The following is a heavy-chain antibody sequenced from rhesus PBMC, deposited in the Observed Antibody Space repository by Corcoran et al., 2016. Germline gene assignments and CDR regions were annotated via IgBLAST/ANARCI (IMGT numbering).Heavy chain of an antibody. J-gene: IGHJ4*01. CDR2: IYGWSGRT. D-gene: IGHD3-28*01. V-gene: IGHV4-147*01. CDR3: AKDPYYYGSGYYPPHFDY. Sequence: QVQLQESGPGVVKPSATLSLTCAVSGGSISSYWWGWIRHPPGKGLEWIGQIYGWSGRTISNPSPNSRVTLSRDTSKSLFSLKRSSVSAADTGVYDWAKDPYYYGSGYYPPHFDYWGQGVLVTVSS. CDR1: GGSISSYW.